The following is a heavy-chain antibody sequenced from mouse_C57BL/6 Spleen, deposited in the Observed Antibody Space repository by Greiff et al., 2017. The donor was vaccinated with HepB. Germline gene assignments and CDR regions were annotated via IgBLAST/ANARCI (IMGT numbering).Heavy chain of an antibody. V-gene: IGHV1-81*01. CDR2: IYPRSGNT. Sequence: QVQLQQSGAELARPGASVKLSCKASGYTFTSYGISWVKQRTGQGLEWIGEIYPRSGNTYYNEKFKGKATLTADKSSSTAYMELRSLTSEDTAVYFCARWGDLRRGGAGAYWGQGTLVTVSA. D-gene: IGHD1-2*01. CDR3: ARWGDLRRGGAGAY. J-gene: IGHJ3*01. CDR1: GYTFTSYG.